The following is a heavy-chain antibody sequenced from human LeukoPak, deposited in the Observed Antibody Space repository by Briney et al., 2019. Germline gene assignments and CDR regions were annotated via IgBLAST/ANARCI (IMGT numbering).Heavy chain of an antibody. V-gene: IGHV4-39*07. CDR2: IYYSGST. CDR3: ARGFVDTAMVDQVAAIALSFDP. J-gene: IGHJ5*02. CDR1: GGSISSSSYY. Sequence: PSETLSLTCTVSGGSISSSSYYWGWIRQPPGKGLEWIGSIYYSGSTYYNPSLKSRVTISVDTSKNQFSLKLSSVTAADTAVYYCARGFVDTAMVDQVAAIALSFDPWGQGTLVTVSS. D-gene: IGHD5-18*01.